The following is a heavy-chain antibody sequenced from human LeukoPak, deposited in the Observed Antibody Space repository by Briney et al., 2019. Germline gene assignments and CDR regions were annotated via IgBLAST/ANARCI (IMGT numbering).Heavy chain of an antibody. J-gene: IGHJ4*02. Sequence: ASVKVSCKASGYTFTSYDINWVRQATGQGLEWMGWMNPNSGNTGYAQKFQGRVTMTRNTSISTAYMELSSLRSEDTAVYYCARRFYGSGSYFFDYWGQGTLVTVSS. V-gene: IGHV1-8*01. D-gene: IGHD3-10*01. CDR1: GYTFTSYD. CDR3: ARRFYGSGSYFFDY. CDR2: MNPNSGNT.